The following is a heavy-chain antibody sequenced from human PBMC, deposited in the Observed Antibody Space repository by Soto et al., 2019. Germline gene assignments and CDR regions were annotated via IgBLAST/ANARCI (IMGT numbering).Heavy chain of an antibody. CDR1: GFTFSSYA. CDR2: ISGSGGST. V-gene: IGHV3-23*01. D-gene: IGHD3-10*01. Sequence: EVQLLESGGGLVQPGGSLRLSCAASGFTFSSYAMNWVRQAPGKGLEWVSAISGSGGSTYYADSVKGRFTISRDNSKNTLYLQMNILRAEDTAVYYCAKARATYYYGSGPFDYWGQGTLVTVSS. CDR3: AKARATYYYGSGPFDY. J-gene: IGHJ4*02.